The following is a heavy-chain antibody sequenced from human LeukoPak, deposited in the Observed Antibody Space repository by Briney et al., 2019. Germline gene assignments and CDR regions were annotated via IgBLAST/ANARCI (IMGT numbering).Heavy chain of an antibody. CDR3: ARGGLYWHI. Sequence: GGSLRHSCAASGITLSTYWMSWVRQAPAKGLEWVANIKQDGSEKNYVDSVEGRFTISRDNARNSLYLQMDSLRAEDTALYYCARGGLYWHIWGQGTMVTVSS. CDR1: GITLSTYW. J-gene: IGHJ3*02. CDR2: IKQDGSEK. D-gene: IGHD2-15*01. V-gene: IGHV3-7*04.